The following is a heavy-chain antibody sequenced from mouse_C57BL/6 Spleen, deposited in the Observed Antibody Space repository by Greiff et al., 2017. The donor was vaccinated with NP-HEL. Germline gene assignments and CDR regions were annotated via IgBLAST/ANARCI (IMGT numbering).Heavy chain of an antibody. V-gene: IGHV1-54*01. Sequence: VQLQQSGAELVRPGTSVKVSCKASGYAFTNYLIEWVKQRPGQGLEWIGVINPGSGGTNYNEKFKGKATLTADKSSSTAYMQLSSLTSEDSAVYFCAREYYYRYFDVWGTVTTVTVSS. CDR1: GYAFTNYL. CDR2: INPGSGGT. CDR3: AREYYYRYFDV. J-gene: IGHJ1*03. D-gene: IGHD2-1*01.